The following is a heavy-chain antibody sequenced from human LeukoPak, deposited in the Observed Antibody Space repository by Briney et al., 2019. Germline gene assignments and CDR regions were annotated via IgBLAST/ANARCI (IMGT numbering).Heavy chain of an antibody. CDR3: ARAPVALVVTQDWWNWFDP. D-gene: IGHD2-15*01. V-gene: IGHV3-30*04. Sequence: GRSLRLSCAASGFTFSSYAMHWVRQAPGRGLGWVAVISYDGSNKYYADSVKGRFTISRDNFKNTLYLRMNSLRAEDTAVYCCARAPVALVVTQDWWNWFDPWRQGRLVSVS. CDR1: GFTFSSYA. J-gene: IGHJ5*02. CDR2: ISYDGSNK.